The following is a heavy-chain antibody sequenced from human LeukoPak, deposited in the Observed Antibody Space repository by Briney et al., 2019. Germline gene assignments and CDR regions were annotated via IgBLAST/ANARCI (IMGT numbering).Heavy chain of an antibody. CDR1: GGSISDYY. Sequence: SETLFLTCTVSGGSISDYYWTRIRQSPGTGLEWIGYMDYSGSTAYNPSLKSRVTISIDTSKKQFSLELSSVTAADTAIYFCARRKRGSGGPFDYWGQGTLVTVSS. V-gene: IGHV4-59*08. D-gene: IGHD6-19*01. CDR3: ARRKRGSGGPFDY. CDR2: MDYSGST. J-gene: IGHJ4*02.